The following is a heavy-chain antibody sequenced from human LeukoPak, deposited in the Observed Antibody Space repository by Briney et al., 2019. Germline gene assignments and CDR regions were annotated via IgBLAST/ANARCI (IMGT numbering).Heavy chain of an antibody. CDR3: AREGRGWAFDI. V-gene: IGHV1-2*02. CDR2: INPNSGGT. Sequence: ASVKVSCKASGCTFTGYYIHWVRPAPGQGLEWMGWINPNSGGTNYAQKFQGRVTMTRDTSISTAYMELRRLRSDDTAVYYCAREGRGWAFDIWGQGTMVTVSS. CDR1: GCTFTGYY. D-gene: IGHD2-15*01. J-gene: IGHJ3*02.